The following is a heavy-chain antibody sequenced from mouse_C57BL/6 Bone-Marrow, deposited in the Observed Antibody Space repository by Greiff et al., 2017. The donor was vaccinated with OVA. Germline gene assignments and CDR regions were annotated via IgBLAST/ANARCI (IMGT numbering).Heavy chain of an antibody. CDR3: ARVDSNYGVDY. D-gene: IGHD2-5*01. J-gene: IGHJ4*01. Sequence: VQLKESGAELVRPGTSVKMSCKASGYTFTNYWIGWAKQRPGHGLEWIGDIYPGGGYTNYNEKFKGKATLTADKSSSTAYMQFSSLTSEDSAIYYCARVDSNYGVDYWGQGTSVTVSS. CDR1: GYTFTNYW. V-gene: IGHV1-63*01. CDR2: IYPGGGYT.